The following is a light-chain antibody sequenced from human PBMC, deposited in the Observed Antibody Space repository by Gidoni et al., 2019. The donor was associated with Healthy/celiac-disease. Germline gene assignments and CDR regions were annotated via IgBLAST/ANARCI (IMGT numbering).Light chain of an antibody. CDR3: QQYGSSRWT. Sequence: EIVLTQSPGTLSLSPGERATLSCRASQSVSSSYLAWYQQEPGQAPRLLIYGASCRATGIPDRFSGSGSGTDFTLTISRLEPEDFAVYYCQQYGSSRWTFGQGTKVEIK. CDR1: QSVSSSY. CDR2: GAS. J-gene: IGKJ1*01. V-gene: IGKV3-20*01.